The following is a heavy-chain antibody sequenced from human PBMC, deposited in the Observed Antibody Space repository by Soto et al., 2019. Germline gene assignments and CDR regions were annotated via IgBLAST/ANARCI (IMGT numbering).Heavy chain of an antibody. D-gene: IGHD1-26*01. CDR3: ASAGSEYYFDS. Sequence: NPSETLSLTXAVSGGSINTGGYYWSWIRQRPGEGLEWIGYMYYSGSTYYNPSLKSRVTISVDTSKNHFSLKLGSVTAADTAIYYCASAGSEYYFDSWGQGTLVTVSS. CDR1: GGSINTGGYY. V-gene: IGHV4-31*11. J-gene: IGHJ4*02. CDR2: MYYSGST.